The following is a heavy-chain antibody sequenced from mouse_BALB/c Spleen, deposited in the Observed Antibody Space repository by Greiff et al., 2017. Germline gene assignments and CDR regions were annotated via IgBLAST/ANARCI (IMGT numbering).Heavy chain of an antibody. CDR1: GFTFSSYG. Sequence: EVQLQESGGDLVKPGGSLKLSCAASGFTFSSYGMSWVRQTPDKRLEWVATISSGGSYTYYPDSVKGRFTISRDNAKNTLYLQMSSLKSEDTAMYYCARSLLRYFDVWGAGTTVTVSS. CDR2: ISSGGSYT. D-gene: IGHD1-2*01. CDR3: ARSLLRYFDV. V-gene: IGHV5-6*01. J-gene: IGHJ1*01.